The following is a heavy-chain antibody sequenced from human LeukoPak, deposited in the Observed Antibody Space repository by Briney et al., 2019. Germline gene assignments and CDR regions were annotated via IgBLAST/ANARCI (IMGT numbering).Heavy chain of an antibody. CDR3: ARGRGRGVLITTSRRSFWFDS. D-gene: IGHD3-22*01. V-gene: IGHV4-34*01. J-gene: IGHJ5*01. CDR1: GGSFSGYY. CDR2: ITHSGST. Sequence: SETLSLTCAVYGGSFSGYYWAWIRQPPGKGLEWIGEITHSGSTTYKPSLKSRVTISVDTSKNQFSLKLSSVTAADTAVYYCARGRGRGVLITTSRRSFWFDSWGQGTLVTVSS.